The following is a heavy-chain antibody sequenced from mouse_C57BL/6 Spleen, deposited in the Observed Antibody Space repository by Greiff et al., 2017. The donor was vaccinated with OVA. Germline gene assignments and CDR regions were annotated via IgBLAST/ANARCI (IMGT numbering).Heavy chain of an antibody. CDR3: ASRGSSYDFDY. CDR1: GYTFTSYG. CDR2: IYPRSGNT. V-gene: IGHV1-81*01. Sequence: VHLVESGAELARPGASVKLSCKASGYTFTSYGISWVKQRTGQGLEWIGEIYPRSGNTYYNEKFKGKATLTADKSSSTAYMELRSLTSEDSAVYFCASRGSSYDFDYWGQGTTLTVSS. J-gene: IGHJ2*01. D-gene: IGHD1-1*01.